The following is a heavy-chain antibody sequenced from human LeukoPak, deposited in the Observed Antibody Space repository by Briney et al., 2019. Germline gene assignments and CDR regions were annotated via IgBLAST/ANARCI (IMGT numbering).Heavy chain of an antibody. V-gene: IGHV3-48*04. Sequence: GGSLTLSCAASGFSFSSYTMNWVRQAPGKGLEWVSYITSSSSTIYYADSVKGRFTISRDNAKNSLYLQMNSLRAEDTAVYYCARGTPSSSGWLYYGMDVWGQGTTVTVSS. J-gene: IGHJ6*02. CDR3: ARGTPSSSGWLYYGMDV. CDR1: GFSFSSYT. CDR2: ITSSSSTI. D-gene: IGHD6-19*01.